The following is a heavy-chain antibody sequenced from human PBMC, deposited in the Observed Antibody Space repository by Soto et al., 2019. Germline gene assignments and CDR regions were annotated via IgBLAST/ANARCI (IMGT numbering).Heavy chain of an antibody. Sequence: GGSLRLSCAASGFTFSGSAMHWVRQASGKGLEWVGRIRSKANSYATAYAASVKGRFTISRDDSKNTAYLQMNSLKTEDTAVYYCKSGIVVVPAAIRDYWGQGTLVTVSS. CDR2: IRSKANSYAT. V-gene: IGHV3-73*01. CDR3: KSGIVVVPAAIRDY. CDR1: GFTFSGSA. D-gene: IGHD2-2*02. J-gene: IGHJ4*02.